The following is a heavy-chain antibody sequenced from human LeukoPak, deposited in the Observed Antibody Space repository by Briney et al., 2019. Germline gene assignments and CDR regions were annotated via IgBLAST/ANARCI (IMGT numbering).Heavy chain of an antibody. CDR3: AREGMTTVTTHAFDI. J-gene: IGHJ3*02. V-gene: IGHV3-11*01. CDR1: GFIFSDYY. CDR2: ISNSGSTI. D-gene: IGHD4-17*01. Sequence: PGGSLRLSCAASGFIFSDYYMSWIRQAPGKGLEWVSYISNSGSTIYYADSVKGRFTFSRDNAKNSLYLQMNSLRAEDTAVYYCAREGMTTVTTHAFDIWGQGTVVTVPS.